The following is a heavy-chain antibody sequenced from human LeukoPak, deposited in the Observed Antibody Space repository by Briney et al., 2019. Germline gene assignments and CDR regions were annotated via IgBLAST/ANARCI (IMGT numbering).Heavy chain of an antibody. CDR2: INPSGGST. CDR3: ARDQTSYNWFDP. Sequence: ASVKVSCKAPGYTFTSYYMHWVRQAPGQGLEWMGIINPSGGSTSYAQKFQGRVTMTRDTSTSTVYMELSSLRSEDTAVYYCARDQTSYNWFDPWGQGTLVTVSS. J-gene: IGHJ5*02. V-gene: IGHV1-46*01. CDR1: GYTFTSYY.